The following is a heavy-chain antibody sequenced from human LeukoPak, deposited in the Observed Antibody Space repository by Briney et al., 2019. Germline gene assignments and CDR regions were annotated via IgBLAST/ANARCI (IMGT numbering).Heavy chain of an antibody. V-gene: IGHV3-74*01. CDR3: ARDGSVAGPDY. J-gene: IGHJ4*02. Sequence: GGSLRLSCAASGFTFSSYWMHWVRQAPGKGLVWVSRINSDGSSASYADSVKGRFTISRDNAKNTLYLQMNSLRAEDTAVYYCARDGSVAGPDYWGQGTLVTVSS. CDR2: INSDGSSA. CDR1: GFTFSSYW. D-gene: IGHD6-19*01.